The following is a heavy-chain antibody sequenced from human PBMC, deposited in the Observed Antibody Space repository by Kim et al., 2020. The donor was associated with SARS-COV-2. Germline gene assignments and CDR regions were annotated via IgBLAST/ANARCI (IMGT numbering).Heavy chain of an antibody. V-gene: IGHV3-23*01. CDR3: ANRPTSSGSYTYYFDY. CDR2: ISGSGGST. D-gene: IGHD3-10*01. Sequence: GGSLRLSCVASGFTFSSYAMSWVRQAPGKGLEWVSAISGSGGSTYYADSVKGRFTISRDNSKNTLYLQMNSLRAEDTAVYYCANRPTSSGSYTYYFDYWGQGTLVTVSS. J-gene: IGHJ4*02. CDR1: GFTFSSYA.